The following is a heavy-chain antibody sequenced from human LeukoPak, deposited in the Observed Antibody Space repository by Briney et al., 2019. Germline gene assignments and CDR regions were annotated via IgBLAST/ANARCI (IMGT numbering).Heavy chain of an antibody. J-gene: IGHJ4*02. CDR2: FNPTYSSP. CDR3: ARGSGSYLHGAFDY. V-gene: IGHV1-46*01. D-gene: IGHD1-26*01. Sequence: ASVKVSCKASGYTSSNYCIHWLRQAPGQGFEWMGIFNPTYSSPIYAQTFEGRVTMTSDMSTSTFYMELSSLRSEDTAVYYCARGSGSYLHGAFDYWGQGTLVTVSS. CDR1: GYTSSNYC.